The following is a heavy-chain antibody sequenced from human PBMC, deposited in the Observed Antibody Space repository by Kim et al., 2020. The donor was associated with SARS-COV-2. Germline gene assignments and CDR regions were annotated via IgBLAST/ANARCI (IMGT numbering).Heavy chain of an antibody. CDR3: ARYSTSWSFGS. J-gene: IGHJ4*02. CDR2: ISTSGGRI. CDR1: GFIFSSFE. V-gene: IGHV3-48*03. D-gene: IGHD6-13*01. Sequence: GGSLRLSCAASGFIFSSFEMNWVRQAPGKGLEWVSYISTSGGRIYYADSVKGRFTISRDNAKNSLYLQMNSLRVEDTAGYYCARYSTSWSFGSWGQGTL.